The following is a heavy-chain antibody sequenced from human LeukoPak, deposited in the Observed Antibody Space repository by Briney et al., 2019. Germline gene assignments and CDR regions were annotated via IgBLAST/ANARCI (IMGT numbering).Heavy chain of an antibody. J-gene: IGHJ3*02. CDR3: ARHETPAAISPGAFDI. CDR2: IHYSGNS. CDR1: GDSISNFY. V-gene: IGHV4-59*08. D-gene: IGHD2-2*02. Sequence: SETLSLTCSVSGDSISNFYWNWIRQPPGKRLEWIGNIHYSGNSNYNPSLQSRVTISIDTSRKQLFLKLTSVTAADTAVYYCARHETPAAISPGAFDIWGQGTMVTVSS.